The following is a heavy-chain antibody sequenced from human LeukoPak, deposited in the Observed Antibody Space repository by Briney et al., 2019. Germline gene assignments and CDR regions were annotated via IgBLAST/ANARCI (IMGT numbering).Heavy chain of an antibody. D-gene: IGHD5-18*01. J-gene: IGHJ4*02. CDR3: AREKSSLDTAMVEVPAGVFDY. CDR1: GGSISSYY. V-gene: IGHV4-59*12. Sequence: SETLSLTCTVSGGSISSYYWSWIRQPPGKGLEWIGYIYYSGSTNYNPSLKSRVTISVDTSKNQFSLKLSSVTAADTAVYYCAREKSSLDTAMVEVPAGVFDYWGQGTLVTVSS. CDR2: IYYSGST.